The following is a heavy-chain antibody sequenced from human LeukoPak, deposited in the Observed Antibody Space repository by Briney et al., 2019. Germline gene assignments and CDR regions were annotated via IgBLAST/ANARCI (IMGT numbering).Heavy chain of an antibody. CDR2: IRSNGGST. CDR3: VKSERGWLRLGDAFDI. V-gene: IGHV3-64D*06. Sequence: GGSLRLSCSASGFTFSSYAMHWVRQAPGKGLGYVSGIRSNGGSTYYADSVKGRFTISRDNSKNTLYLQMSSLRAEDTAVYYCVKSERGWLRLGDAFDIWGQGTMVTVSS. CDR1: GFTFSSYA. J-gene: IGHJ3*02. D-gene: IGHD5-12*01.